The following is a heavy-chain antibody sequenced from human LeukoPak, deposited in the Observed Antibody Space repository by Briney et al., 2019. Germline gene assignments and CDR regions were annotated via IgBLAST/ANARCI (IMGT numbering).Heavy chain of an antibody. D-gene: IGHD3-3*01. J-gene: IGHJ4*02. Sequence: SETLSHTCTVSGGSISSSSYYWGWIRQPPGKGLEWIGSIYYSGSTYYNPSLKSRVTISVDTSKNQFSLKLSSVTAADTAVYYSASGYYDFWSGYSGNFDYWGQGTLVTVSS. CDR1: GGSISSSSYY. CDR3: ASGYYDFWSGYSGNFDY. CDR2: IYYSGST. V-gene: IGHV4-39*07.